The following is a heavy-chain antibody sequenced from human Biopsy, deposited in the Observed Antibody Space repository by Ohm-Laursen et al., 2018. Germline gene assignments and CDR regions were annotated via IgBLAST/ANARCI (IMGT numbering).Heavy chain of an antibody. CDR1: GGTFSSYV. CDR2: IIPTFDTP. D-gene: IGHD3-10*01. CDR3: AGGAAKGNPYDH. Sequence: SVKVSCKASGGTFSSYVISWVRQAPGQGLEWMGRIIPTFDTPTYAPDFQGRVTFTADKSTGTAHLDLSRLRSEDAAIYYCAGGAAKGNPYDHWGQGTLVTVSS. V-gene: IGHV1-69*06. J-gene: IGHJ5*02.